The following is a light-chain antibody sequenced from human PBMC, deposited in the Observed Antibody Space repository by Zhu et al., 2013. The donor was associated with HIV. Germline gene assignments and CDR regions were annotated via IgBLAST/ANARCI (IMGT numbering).Light chain of an antibody. CDR3: QAWDSRTDVI. J-gene: IGLJ2*01. CDR2: HNS. CDR1: NLGNKH. Sequence: SFELSQPPSVSVSPGQTASVTCSGDNLGNKHACWYQQKPGQSPVLVIHHNSQRPSGIPERFSGSNSENTATLTISGTQPMDEADYYCQAWDSRTDVIFGGGTKLTVL. V-gene: IGLV3-1*01.